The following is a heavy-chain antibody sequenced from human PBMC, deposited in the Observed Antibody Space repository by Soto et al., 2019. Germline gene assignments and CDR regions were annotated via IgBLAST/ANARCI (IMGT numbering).Heavy chain of an antibody. CDR2: ISGSGGST. J-gene: IGHJ3*02. D-gene: IGHD5-18*01. CDR1: GFTFSSYA. V-gene: IGHV3-23*01. Sequence: GGSLRLSCAASGFTFSSYAMSWVRQAPGKGLEWVSAISGSGGSTYYADSVKGRFTISRDNSKNTLYLQMNSLRAEDTAVYYCAKVLERGYSYGQPYDAFDIWGQGTMVTVSS. CDR3: AKVLERGYSYGQPYDAFDI.